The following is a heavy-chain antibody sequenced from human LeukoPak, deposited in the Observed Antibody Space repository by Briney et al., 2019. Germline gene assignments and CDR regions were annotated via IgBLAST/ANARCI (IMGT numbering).Heavy chain of an antibody. CDR2: INAGNGNT. V-gene: IGHV1-3*01. CDR3: ARSEDLVVVDGWGMDV. Sequence: GASVKVSCKASGYTFTSYAMHWVRQAPGQRLEWMGWINAGNGNTKYSQKFQGRVTITRDTSASTDYMELSSLRSEDTAVYYCARSEDLVVVDGWGMDVWGKGTTVTVSS. CDR1: GYTFTSYA. D-gene: IGHD2-15*01. J-gene: IGHJ6*04.